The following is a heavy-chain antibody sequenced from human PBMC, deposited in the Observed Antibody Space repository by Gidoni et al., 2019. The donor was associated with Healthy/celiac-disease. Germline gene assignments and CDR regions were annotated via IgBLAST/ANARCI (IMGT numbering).Heavy chain of an antibody. CDR2: IKSKTDGGTT. CDR1: GFTFSNAW. Sequence: EVQLVESGGGLVKPGGSLRLSCAASGFTFSNAWMSWVRQAPGKGLEWVGRIKSKTDGGTTDYAAPVKGRFSISSADSKNTLYLQMNSLKTEDTAVYYCTSDDENAFDIWGQGTMVTVSS. V-gene: IGHV3-15*01. CDR3: TSDDENAFDI. D-gene: IGHD3-3*01. J-gene: IGHJ3*02.